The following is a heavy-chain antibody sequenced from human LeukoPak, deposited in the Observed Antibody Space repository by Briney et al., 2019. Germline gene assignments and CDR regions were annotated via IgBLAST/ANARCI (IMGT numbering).Heavy chain of an antibody. J-gene: IGHJ4*02. CDR2: INPSGGST. CDR3: ARGAVAGHFDY. Sequence: GASVKVSCKASGYTFTSYYMHWVRQALGQGLEWMGIINPSGGSTSYAQKFQGRVTMTRDTSTSTVYMELSSLRSEVTAVYYCARGAVAGHFDYWGQGTLVTVSS. D-gene: IGHD6-19*01. V-gene: IGHV1-46*01. CDR1: GYTFTSYY.